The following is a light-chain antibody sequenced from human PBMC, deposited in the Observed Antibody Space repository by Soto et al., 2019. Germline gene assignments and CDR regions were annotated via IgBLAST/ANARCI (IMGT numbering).Light chain of an antibody. CDR2: EVS. CDR3: ASYTSTDNYLV. V-gene: IGLV2-14*01. J-gene: IGLJ2*01. CDR1: SSDVGGYNY. Sequence: QSVLTQTASVSGSPGQSITISCTGTSSDVGGYNYVSWYQQHPGKAPKLIIYEVSNRPSGVSYRFSGSKSGNTASLTISGLQAEDEANYYCASYTSTDNYLVLGGGTKVTVL.